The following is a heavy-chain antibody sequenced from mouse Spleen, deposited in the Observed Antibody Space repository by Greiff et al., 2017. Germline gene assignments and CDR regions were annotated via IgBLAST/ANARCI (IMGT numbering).Heavy chain of an antibody. Sequence: VQRVESGPGLVPPSQSLSITCTVSGFSLTSYGVHWVRQSPGKGLEWLGVIWSGGSTDYNAAFISRLSISKDNSKSQVFFKMNSLQADDTAIYYCATHSYYSYDDAMDYWGQGTSVTVSS. CDR1: GFSLTSYG. V-gene: IGHV2-4-1*01. J-gene: IGHJ4*01. CDR2: IWSGGST. CDR3: ATHSYYSYDDAMDY. D-gene: IGHD2-12*01.